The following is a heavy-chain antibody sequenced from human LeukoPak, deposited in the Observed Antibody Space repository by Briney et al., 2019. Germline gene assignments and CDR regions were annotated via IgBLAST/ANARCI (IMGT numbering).Heavy chain of an antibody. D-gene: IGHD6-13*01. CDR1: GYTFTGYY. Sequence: ASVKVSCKASGYTFTGYYMHWVRQAPGQGLEWMGRINPNSGGTNYAQKFQGRVTMTRDTPISTAYMELSRLRSDDTAVYYCASSRERIAAAGRDEFDYWGQGTLVTVSS. J-gene: IGHJ4*02. CDR3: ASSRERIAAAGRDEFDY. CDR2: INPNSGGT. V-gene: IGHV1-2*06.